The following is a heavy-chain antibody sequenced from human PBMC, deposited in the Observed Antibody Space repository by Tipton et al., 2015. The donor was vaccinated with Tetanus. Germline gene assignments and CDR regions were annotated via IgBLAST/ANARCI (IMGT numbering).Heavy chain of an antibody. D-gene: IGHD6-13*01. CDR1: GFTLSTYA. Sequence: SLRLSCAASGFTLSTYAMSWVRQAPGKGLEWVSGISGTGGTTWYADSVKGRFTISRDNSKNTLYLQMNSLRADDTAVYYCANCGYGSSWFPSWGKGTLVTVSS. V-gene: IGHV3-23*01. J-gene: IGHJ5*01. CDR2: ISGTGGTT. CDR3: ANCGYGSSWFPS.